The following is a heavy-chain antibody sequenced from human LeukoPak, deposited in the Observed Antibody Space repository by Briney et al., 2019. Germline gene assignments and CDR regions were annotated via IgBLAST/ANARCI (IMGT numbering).Heavy chain of an antibody. J-gene: IGHJ4*02. V-gene: IGHV4-39*07. Sequence: SETLSLTCTVSGGSISSSSYYWGWIRQPPGKGLEWIGSIYYSGSTYYNPSLKSRVTISVDTSKNQFSLKLSSVTAADTAVYYCARSHYDYVWGSSHFDYWGQGTLVTVSS. CDR2: IYYSGST. CDR3: ARSHYDYVWGSSHFDY. D-gene: IGHD3-16*01. CDR1: GGSISSSSYY.